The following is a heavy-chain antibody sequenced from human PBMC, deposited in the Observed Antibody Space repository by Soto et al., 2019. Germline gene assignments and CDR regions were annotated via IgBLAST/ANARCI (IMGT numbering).Heavy chain of an antibody. J-gene: IGHJ6*02. Sequence: SETLSLTCTVSGGSISSSSYYWGWIRQPPGKGLEWIGSIYYSGSTYYNPSLKSRVTISVDTSKNQFSLKLSSVTAADTAVYYCARAVFGDFWSGYYTGYGTYYYYYGMDVWGQGTTVTVSS. CDR1: GGSISSSSYY. V-gene: IGHV4-39*01. D-gene: IGHD3-3*01. CDR2: IYYSGST. CDR3: ARAVFGDFWSGYYTGYGTYYYYYGMDV.